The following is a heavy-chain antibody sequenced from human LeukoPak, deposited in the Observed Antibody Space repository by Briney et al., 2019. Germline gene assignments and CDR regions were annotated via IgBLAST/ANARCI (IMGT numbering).Heavy chain of an antibody. CDR2: IINSSYI. CDR1: GFTFSSYA. J-gene: IGHJ4*02. CDR3: VTEGGRGWYGQFDC. Sequence: GGSLRLSCAASGFTFSSYALGWIRQAPGKGLEWVSSIINSSYIYYSDSVKGRFTISRDNTKNSLYLQMDSLQTEDTAIYYCVTEGGRGWYGQFDCWGQGTLVTVSS. V-gene: IGHV3-21*03. D-gene: IGHD6-19*01.